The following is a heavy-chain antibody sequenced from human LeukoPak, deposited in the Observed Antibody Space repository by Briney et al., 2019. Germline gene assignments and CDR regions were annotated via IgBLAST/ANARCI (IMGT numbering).Heavy chain of an antibody. D-gene: IGHD3-10*01. J-gene: IGHJ4*02. CDR1: GFTFSSYV. V-gene: IGHV3-23*01. CDR2: ISGSGGST. CDR3: AKDYGSGSYYNEDY. Sequence: GGSLRLSCAASGFTFSSYVMSWVRQAPGKGLEWVSAISGSGGSTYYADSVKGRFTISRDNSKNTLYLQMNSLRAEDTAVYYCAKDYGSGSYYNEDYWGQGTLVTVSS.